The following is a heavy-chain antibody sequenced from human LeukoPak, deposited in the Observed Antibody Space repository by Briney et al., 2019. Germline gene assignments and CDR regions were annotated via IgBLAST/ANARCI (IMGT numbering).Heavy chain of an antibody. D-gene: IGHD6-19*01. CDR3: ARDGSHLAEYFQH. Sequence: ASVKVSCKASGYTFTSYAMHWVRQAPGQRLEWMGWINAGNGNTKYSQKFQGRVTITRDTSASTAYMELSSLRSEDTAVYYCARDGSHLAEYFQHWGQGTLVTVSS. V-gene: IGHV1-3*01. J-gene: IGHJ1*01. CDR2: INAGNGNT. CDR1: GYTFTSYA.